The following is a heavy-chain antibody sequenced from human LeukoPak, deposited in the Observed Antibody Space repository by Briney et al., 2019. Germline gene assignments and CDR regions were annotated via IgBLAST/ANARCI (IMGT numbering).Heavy chain of an antibody. CDR1: GFTFSSYS. CDR3: ARSEYCSSTSCPLDY. V-gene: IGHV3-21*01. CDR2: ISSSSSYI. J-gene: IGHJ4*02. D-gene: IGHD2-2*01. Sequence: PGGSLRLSCAASGFTFSSYSMNWVRQAPGKGLEWVSSISSSSSYIYYADSVKGRFTISRDNAKNSLYLQMNSLRAEDTAVYYCARSEYCSSTSCPLDYWGQGTLVTVSS.